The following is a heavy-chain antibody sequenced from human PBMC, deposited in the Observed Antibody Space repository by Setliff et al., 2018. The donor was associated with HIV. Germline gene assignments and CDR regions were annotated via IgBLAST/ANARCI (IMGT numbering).Heavy chain of an antibody. CDR2: IKPSGGST. V-gene: IGHV1-46*01. D-gene: IGHD4-4*01. CDR1: GYTFTNYY. J-gene: IGHJ6*03. Sequence: SVKVSCKASGYTFTNYYIHWVRQAPGQGLEWMGIIKPSGGSTTYAQKFQGRVTMTRDTSTSTVYMELSSLRAEDTAVYYCARDAFDYTAYYYSYMDVWGKGTTVTVSS. CDR3: ARDAFDYTAYYYSYMDV.